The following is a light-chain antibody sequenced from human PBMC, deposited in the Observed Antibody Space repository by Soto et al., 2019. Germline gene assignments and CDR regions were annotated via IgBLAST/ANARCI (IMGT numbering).Light chain of an antibody. J-gene: IGLJ2*01. CDR1: SSDIGGYKS. CDR3: SSYSSSSTLVL. CDR2: DVS. V-gene: IGLV2-14*01. Sequence: QSVLTQPASVSGSPGQSITISCTGSSSDIGGYKSVSWYQQHPGKAPKLMIYDVSNRPSGVSNRFSGSKSGNTASLTISGLQAEDEADYYCSSYSSSSTLVLFGGGTQLTVL.